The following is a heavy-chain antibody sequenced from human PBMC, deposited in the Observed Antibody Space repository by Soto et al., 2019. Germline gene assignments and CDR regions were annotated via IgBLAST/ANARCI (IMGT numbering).Heavy chain of an antibody. Sequence: SETLSLTCIVSGGSISSGDYYWSWIRQPPGKGLEWIGYIYYSGSTYYNPSLKSRVTISVDTSKNQFSLKLSSVTAADTAVYYCAREGRFLEWSDYYYGMDVWGQGTTVTVSS. D-gene: IGHD3-3*01. CDR3: AREGRFLEWSDYYYGMDV. CDR2: IYYSGST. CDR1: GGSISSGDYY. J-gene: IGHJ6*02. V-gene: IGHV4-30-4*01.